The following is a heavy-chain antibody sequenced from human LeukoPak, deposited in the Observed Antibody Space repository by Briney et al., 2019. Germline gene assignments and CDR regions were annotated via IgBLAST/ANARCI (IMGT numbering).Heavy chain of an antibody. CDR1: GGSISSYY. J-gene: IGHJ3*02. CDR3: ARVGIWFGELLRSEAFDI. V-gene: IGHV4-59*08. Sequence: SETLSLTCTVSGGSISSYYWSWIRQPPGKGLEWIGYIYYSGSTNYNPSLKSRVTISVDTSKNQFSLKLSSVTAADTAVYYCARVGIWFGELLRSEAFDIWGQGTMVTVSS. D-gene: IGHD3-10*01. CDR2: IYYSGST.